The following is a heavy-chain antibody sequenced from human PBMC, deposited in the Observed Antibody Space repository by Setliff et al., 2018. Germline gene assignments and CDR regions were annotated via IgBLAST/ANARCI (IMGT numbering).Heavy chain of an antibody. CDR1: GGTFKNYG. V-gene: IGHV1-18*01. CDR2: ISPYSGET. D-gene: IGHD2-21*01. Sequence: GASVKVSCKASGGTFKNYGFSWVRQAPGQGLEWMGWISPYSGETNNAQKFQDRLSVTADTSSKTIYMELRSLTSDDTAVYFCTTSRAPRVVLAADFDLWGQGTLVTVSS. CDR3: TTSRAPRVVLAADFDL. J-gene: IGHJ4*02.